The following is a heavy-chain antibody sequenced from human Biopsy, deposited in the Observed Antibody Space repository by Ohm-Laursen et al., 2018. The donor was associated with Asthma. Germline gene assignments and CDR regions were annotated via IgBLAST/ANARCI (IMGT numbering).Heavy chain of an antibody. D-gene: IGHD4-23*01. CDR2: VFWSGST. CDR1: GGYTGSSDRH. V-gene: IGHV4-30-4*01. J-gene: IGHJ6*02. CDR3: ARVVSYGGIYFGIDV. Sequence: SETLSLTCRVSGGYTGSSDRHWAWIRQAPGKGLEWIGFVFWSGSTHYSRSLERRVSISIDTATNEFSMKLWSVTPADTAVYSCARVVSYGGIYFGIDVWGPGNTVVVS.